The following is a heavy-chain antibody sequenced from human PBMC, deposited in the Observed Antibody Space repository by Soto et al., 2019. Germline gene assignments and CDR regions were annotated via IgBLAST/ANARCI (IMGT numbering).Heavy chain of an antibody. V-gene: IGHV1-8*01. CDR1: GYTFTSYD. CDR3: ARGALRGGYCSGGSCY. CDR2: MNPNSGNT. J-gene: IGHJ4*02. Sequence: QVQLVQSGAEVKKPGASVKVSCKASGYTFTSYDINWVRQATGQGLEWMGWMNPNSGNTGYAQKYQGRVTITRNTSISTAYMELSSLRSEDTAVYYCARGALRGGYCSGGSCYWGQGTLVTVSS. D-gene: IGHD2-15*01.